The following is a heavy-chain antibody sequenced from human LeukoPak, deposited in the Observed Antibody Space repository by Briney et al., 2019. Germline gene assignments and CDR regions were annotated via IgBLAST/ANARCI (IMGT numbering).Heavy chain of an antibody. CDR2: INPNNGGT. V-gene: IGHV1-2*02. CDR3: AGGIASYSSSYFDY. D-gene: IGHD1-26*01. J-gene: IGHJ4*02. Sequence: ASVKVSCKASGYTFTDHYIHWVRQAPGQGVEWMGWINPNNGGTNYAQKFQGRVTMTRDTSIGTAYMELSRLRSDDTAVYYCAGGIASYSSSYFDYWGQGALVTVSS. CDR1: GYTFTDHY.